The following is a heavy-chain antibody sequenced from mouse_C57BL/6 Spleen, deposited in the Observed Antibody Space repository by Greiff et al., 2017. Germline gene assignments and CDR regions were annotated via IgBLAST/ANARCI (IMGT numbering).Heavy chain of an antibody. Sequence: EVKLQESGPGLVKPSQSLSLTCSVTGYSITSGYYWNWIRQFPGNKLEWMGYISYDGSNNYNPSLKNRISITRDTSKNQFFLKLNSVTTEDTATYYCARHYDFDYWGQGTTLTVSS. CDR2: ISYDGSN. CDR3: ARHYDFDY. D-gene: IGHD2-4*01. V-gene: IGHV3-6*01. CDR1: GYSITSGYY. J-gene: IGHJ2*01.